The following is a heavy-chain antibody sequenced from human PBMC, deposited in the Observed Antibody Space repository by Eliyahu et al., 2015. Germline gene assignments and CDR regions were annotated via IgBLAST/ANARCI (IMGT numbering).Heavy chain of an antibody. CDR3: ARGGDSSGYMRSLYDY. CDR2: IYTSGST. CDR1: GGSISSYY. Sequence: QVQLQESGPGLVKPSETLSLTCTVPGGSISSYYXXWIRHPXGKGLEWIGRIYTSGSTNYNPSLKSRVTMSVDTSKNQFSLKLSSVTAADTAVYYCARGGDSSGYMRSLYDYWGQGTLVTVSS. V-gene: IGHV4-4*07. D-gene: IGHD3-22*01. J-gene: IGHJ4*02.